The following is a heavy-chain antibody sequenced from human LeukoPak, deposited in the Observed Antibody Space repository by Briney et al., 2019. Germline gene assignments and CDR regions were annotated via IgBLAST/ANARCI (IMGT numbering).Heavy chain of an antibody. J-gene: IGHJ6*02. CDR2: IKPDGSEG. CDR3: ARESVIVVVLAGTPSTRRYGMDV. D-gene: IGHD2-15*01. Sequence: PGGSLRLSCAASGFTFSDYWMSWVRQTPEKGLQWVANIKPDGSEGYFINSVKGRFTISRDNAKNSLYLQMNSLRAEDTAVYYCARESVIVVVLAGTPSTRRYGMDVWGQGTTVTVSS. CDR1: GFTFSDYW. V-gene: IGHV3-7*01.